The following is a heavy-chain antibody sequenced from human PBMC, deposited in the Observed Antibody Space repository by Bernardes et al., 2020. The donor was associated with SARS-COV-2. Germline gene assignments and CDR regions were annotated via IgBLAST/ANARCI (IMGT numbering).Heavy chain of an antibody. D-gene: IGHD3-3*01. V-gene: IGHV3-30*01. CDR2: ISYDGSNK. J-gene: IGHJ6*03. CDR3: ASTYYDFWSGYARLWHYYYYMDV. Sequence: GGSLRLSCAASGFTFSSYAMHWVRQAPGKGLEWVAVISYDGSNKYYADSVKGRLTISRDNSKNTLYLQMNSLRAEDTAVYYCASTYYDFWSGYARLWHYYYYMDVWGKGTTVTVSS. CDR1: GFTFSSYA.